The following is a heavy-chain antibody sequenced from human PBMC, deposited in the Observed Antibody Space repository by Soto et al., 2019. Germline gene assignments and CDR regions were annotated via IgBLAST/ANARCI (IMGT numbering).Heavy chain of an antibody. CDR2: INAGNGNT. J-gene: IGHJ4*02. Sequence: QVQLVQSGADEKKPGASVKGSCKASGYTFTSYAMHWVRQAPGQRLECMGWINAGNGNTKYSQKFQGRVTITRDTSASTGYMELSRLRSEDTAVYYCARAWVVVTAPDYWGQGTRVTVSS. V-gene: IGHV1-3*05. CDR1: GYTFTSYA. CDR3: ARAWVVVTAPDY. D-gene: IGHD2-21*02.